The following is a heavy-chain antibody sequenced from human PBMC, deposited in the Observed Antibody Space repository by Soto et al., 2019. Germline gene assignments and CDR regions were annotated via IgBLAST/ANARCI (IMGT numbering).Heavy chain of an antibody. J-gene: IGHJ6*02. CDR1: VGSISSGGYY. CDR2: IYYSGST. V-gene: IGHV4-31*03. D-gene: IGHD6-13*01. CDR3: ARYSSSYGMDV. Sequence: PSETLSLTCTVSVGSISSGGYYWSWLRQHPGKGLEWIGYIYYSGSTYYNPSLKSRVTISVDTSKNQFSLKLSSVTAADTAVYYCARYSSSYGMDVWGQGTTVTVSS.